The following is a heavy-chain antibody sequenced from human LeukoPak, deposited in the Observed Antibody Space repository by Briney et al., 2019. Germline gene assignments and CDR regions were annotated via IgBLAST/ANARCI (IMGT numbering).Heavy chain of an antibody. CDR1: GFTFSAYT. V-gene: IGHV3-69-1*01. J-gene: IGHJ4*02. D-gene: IGHD3-10*01. Sequence: GGSLRLSCATTGFTFSAYTMNWVRQAPGKGLEWVSSIAASGSTYYLDSVKGRFTISRDNAKTSLHLQMSSLRAEDTAVYYCARAFGEIYWGQGTLVTVSS. CDR2: IAASGST. CDR3: ARAFGEIY.